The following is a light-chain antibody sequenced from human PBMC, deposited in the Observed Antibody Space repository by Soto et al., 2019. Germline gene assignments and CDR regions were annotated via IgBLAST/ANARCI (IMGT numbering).Light chain of an antibody. CDR1: SGHSSYA. J-gene: IGLJ1*01. V-gene: IGLV4-69*01. CDR2: LNSDGSH. Sequence: QPVLTQSPSASASLGASVKLTCTLSSGHSSYAIAWHQQQPEKGPRYLMKLNSDGSHSKGDGIPDRFSGSSSGAERYLTISSLQSEDEADYYCQTWVTGIYVFGTGTKVNVL. CDR3: QTWVTGIYV.